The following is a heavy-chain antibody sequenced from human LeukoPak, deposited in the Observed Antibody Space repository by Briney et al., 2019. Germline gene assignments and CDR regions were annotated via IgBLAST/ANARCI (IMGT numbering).Heavy chain of an antibody. D-gene: IGHD3-3*02. CDR1: GFTVSSNY. V-gene: IGHV3-53*01. J-gene: IGHJ4*02. CDR3: VNPFFV. Sequence: GGSLRLSCASSGFTVSSNYMSWVRQAPGKGLEWVSVIYSGGSTYYADSVKGRFTISRDNSKNTLYLQMHSLRAEDTAVYYCVNPFFVWGQGTLVTVSS. CDR2: IYSGGST.